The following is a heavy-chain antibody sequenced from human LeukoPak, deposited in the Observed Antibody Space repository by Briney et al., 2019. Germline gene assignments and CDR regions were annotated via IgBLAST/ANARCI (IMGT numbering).Heavy chain of an antibody. CDR1: GVSISNTVYY. Sequence: KPSETLSLTCPVSGVSISNTVYYWGWIRQAPGKGLEWIGTSFDGGNSYYNPSLKSRVTMSVDGSKNQFSLTLASVTAADTAVYYCATTSGYRNYYYYYIDVWGKGTTVTVSS. V-gene: IGHV4-39*01. D-gene: IGHD3-22*01. J-gene: IGHJ6*03. CDR3: ATTSGYRNYYYYYIDV. CDR2: SFDGGNS.